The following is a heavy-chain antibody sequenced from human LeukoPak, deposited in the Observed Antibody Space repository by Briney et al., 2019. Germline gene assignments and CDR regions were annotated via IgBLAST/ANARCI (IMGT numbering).Heavy chain of an antibody. Sequence: GGSLRLSCAASGFTFSRYAMSWVRQAPGKGLEWVSDISDSGSTKYYADSVKGRFTVSRDNSKNTLYLQMNSLRAEDTAVYYCAKLGCSSTRCYINYWGQGTLVTVSS. CDR2: ISDSGSTK. V-gene: IGHV3-23*01. J-gene: IGHJ4*02. CDR3: AKLGCSSTRCYINY. D-gene: IGHD2-2*01. CDR1: GFTFSRYA.